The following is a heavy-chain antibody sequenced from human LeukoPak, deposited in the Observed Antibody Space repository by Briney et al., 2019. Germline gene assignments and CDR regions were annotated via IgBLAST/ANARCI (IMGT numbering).Heavy chain of an antibody. J-gene: IGHJ4*02. CDR2: ISGSGGST. CDR3: AKFGFCSSTSCPAPY. CDR1: GFTFSSYG. Sequence: GGSLRLSCAASGFTFSSYGMSWVRQAPGKGLEWVSAISGSGGSTYYADSVKGRFTISRDNSKNTLYLQMNSLRAEGTAVYYCAKFGFCSSTSCPAPYWGQGTLVTVSS. D-gene: IGHD2-2*01. V-gene: IGHV3-23*01.